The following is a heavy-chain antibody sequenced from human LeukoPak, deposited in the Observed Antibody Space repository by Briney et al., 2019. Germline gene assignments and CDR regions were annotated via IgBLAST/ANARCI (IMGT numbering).Heavy chain of an antibody. D-gene: IGHD6-6*01. CDR3: AREGLWGAARDAFDI. CDR2: ISISGSTI. Sequence: PGGSLRLSCAASGFTFSSYEMHWVRQAPGKGLEWVSYISISGSTIYYADSVKGRFTISRDNAKNSLYLQMNSLRVEDTAVYYCAREGLWGAARDAFDIWGQGTMVTVSS. V-gene: IGHV3-48*03. CDR1: GFTFSSYE. J-gene: IGHJ3*02.